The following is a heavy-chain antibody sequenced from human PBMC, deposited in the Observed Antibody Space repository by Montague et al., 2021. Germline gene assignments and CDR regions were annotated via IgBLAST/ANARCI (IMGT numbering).Heavy chain of an antibody. CDR1: GFSFDTYA. J-gene: IGHJ4*02. Sequence: SLRLSCAASGFSFDTYATPWVRQTPGKGLEWVSGIGWNGNATGYADSVKGRFTISRDIAKNSLYLEMNSLRVEDTALYYCVRGSCTWGQFDYWGQGTLVAVSS. CDR3: VRGSCTWGQFDY. D-gene: IGHD2-2*01. V-gene: IGHV3-9*01. CDR2: IGWNGNAT.